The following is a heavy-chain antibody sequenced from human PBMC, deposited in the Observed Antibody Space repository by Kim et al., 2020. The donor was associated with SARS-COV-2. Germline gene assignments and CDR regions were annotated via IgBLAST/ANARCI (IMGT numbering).Heavy chain of an antibody. CDR3: ARPTGPRIAAAYGMDV. CDR2: MYYSGST. V-gene: IGHV4-39*01. J-gene: IGHJ6*02. Sequence: SETLSLTCTVSGGSISSSSYYWGWIRQPPGKGLEWIGSMYYSGSTYYNPSLKSRVTISVDTSKNQFSLKLSSVTAADTAVYYCARPTGPRIAAAYGMDVWGQGTTVTVSS. CDR1: GGSISSSSYY. D-gene: IGHD6-13*01.